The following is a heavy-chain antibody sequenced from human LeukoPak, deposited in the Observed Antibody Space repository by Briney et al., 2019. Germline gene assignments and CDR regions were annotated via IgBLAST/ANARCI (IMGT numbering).Heavy chain of an antibody. CDR2: MNPNSGNT. Sequence: GASVKASCKASGYTFTSYDINWVRQATGQGLEWMGWMNPNSGNTGYAQKFQGRVTMTRNTSISTAYMELSSLRSEDTAVYYCARGSRWVGATAYRGQGTLVTVSS. J-gene: IGHJ4*02. CDR1: GYTFTSYD. V-gene: IGHV1-8*01. CDR3: ARGSRWVGATAY. D-gene: IGHD1-26*01.